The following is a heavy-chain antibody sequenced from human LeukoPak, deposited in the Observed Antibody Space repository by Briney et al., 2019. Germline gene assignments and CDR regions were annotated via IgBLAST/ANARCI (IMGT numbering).Heavy chain of an antibody. CDR2: IYHSGST. J-gene: IGHJ5*02. Sequence: SETLSLTCTVSGGSISSGGYYWSWIRQPPGKGLEWIGYIYHSGSTYYNPSLKSRVTISVDRSKNQFSLKLSSVTAADTAVYYCARGRSSFDPWGQGTLVTVSS. CDR3: ARGRSSFDP. D-gene: IGHD3-16*01. V-gene: IGHV4-30-2*01. CDR1: GGSISSGGYY.